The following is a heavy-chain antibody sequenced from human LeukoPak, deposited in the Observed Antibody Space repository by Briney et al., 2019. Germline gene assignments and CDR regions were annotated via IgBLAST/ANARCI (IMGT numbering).Heavy chain of an antibody. V-gene: IGHV4-4*07. CDR1: GGSISRYY. Sequence: SETLSLTCTVSGGSISRYYWSWIREPAGKGLEWIGRIYTSGSTNYNPSLKSRVTMSVDTSKNQFSLKLSSVTAADTAAYYCARGYCSSTSCFFDYWGQGTLVTVSS. CDR3: ARGYCSSTSCFFDY. J-gene: IGHJ4*02. CDR2: IYTSGST. D-gene: IGHD2-2*01.